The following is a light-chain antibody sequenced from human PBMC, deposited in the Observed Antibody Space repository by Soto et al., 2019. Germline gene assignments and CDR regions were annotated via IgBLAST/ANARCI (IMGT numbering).Light chain of an antibody. V-gene: IGLV2-11*01. CDR2: DVS. J-gene: IGLJ1*01. CDR1: SSDVGTYNY. Sequence: ALTQPRSVSGSPGQSVTISCAGTSSDVGTYNYVSWYQQHPGKAPKLVISDVSRRPSGVPDRFSGSKSGNTASLTISGLQAEDEADYYCCSYAGSYINYVFGTGTKVTVL. CDR3: CSYAGSYINYV.